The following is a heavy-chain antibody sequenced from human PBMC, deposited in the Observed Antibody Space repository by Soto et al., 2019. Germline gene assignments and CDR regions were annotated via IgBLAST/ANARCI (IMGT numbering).Heavy chain of an antibody. V-gene: IGHV3-15*01. D-gene: IGHD3-3*01. J-gene: IGHJ3*02. CDR2: IKSKTDGGTT. CDR3: TARNYDFWSGYYGAFDI. Sequence: GGSLRLSCAASGFTFSNAWMSWVRQAPGEGLEWVGRIKSKTDGGTTDYAAPVKGRFTISRDDSKNTLYLQMNSLKTEDTAVYYCTARNYDFWSGYYGAFDIWGQGTMVTVS. CDR1: GFTFSNAW.